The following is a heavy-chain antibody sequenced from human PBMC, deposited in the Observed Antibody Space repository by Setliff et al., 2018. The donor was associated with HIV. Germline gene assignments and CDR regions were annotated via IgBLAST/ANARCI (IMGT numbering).Heavy chain of an antibody. CDR1: GFTFSTYN. Sequence: GGSLRLSCVASGFTFSTYNLNWVRQSPGKGLEWISYINGGNDMIYYADSVKGRFTISRDSATNSLYLQMNSLRAEDTAVYYCAKESTRAGYSVFDYWGQGTLVTVSS. J-gene: IGHJ4*02. CDR3: AKESTRAGYSVFDY. CDR2: INGGNDMI. D-gene: IGHD5-18*01. V-gene: IGHV3-48*01.